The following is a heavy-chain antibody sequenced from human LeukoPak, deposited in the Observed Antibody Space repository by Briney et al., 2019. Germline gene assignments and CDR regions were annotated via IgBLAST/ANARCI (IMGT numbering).Heavy chain of an antibody. CDR2: IYYSGST. CDR1: GGSISSGDYY. Sequence: SETLSLTCTVSGGSISSGDYYWRWIRQPPGKGREWIGYIYYSGSTYYNPSIKSRVTISVGTSKNQFSLKLSSVTAADTAVYYCASSHYDYVWGSYSGRRGDDYWGQGTLVTVSS. J-gene: IGHJ4*02. V-gene: IGHV4-30-4*01. D-gene: IGHD3-16*01. CDR3: ASSHYDYVWGSYSGRRGDDY.